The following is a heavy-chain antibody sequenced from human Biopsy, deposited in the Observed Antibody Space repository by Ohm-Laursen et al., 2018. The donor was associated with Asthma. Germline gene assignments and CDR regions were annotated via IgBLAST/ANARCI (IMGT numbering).Heavy chain of an antibody. CDR3: AKEVFPGWELRRGPDS. V-gene: IGHV3-30*18. J-gene: IGHJ4*02. CDR1: GFTFSNYG. D-gene: IGHD1-26*01. Sequence: RSLRLSCTAPGFTFSNYGMHWVRQAPGKGLDWVAVISFDGSNKNYTDSVKGRFTISRDNSRNTLHLEMNSLRAEDTAVYFSAKEVFPGWELRRGPDSWGQGTLVTVSS. CDR2: ISFDGSNK.